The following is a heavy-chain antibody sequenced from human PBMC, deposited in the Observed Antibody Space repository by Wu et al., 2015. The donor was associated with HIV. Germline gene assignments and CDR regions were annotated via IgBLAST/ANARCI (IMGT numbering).Heavy chain of an antibody. D-gene: IGHD2-2*01. CDR2: IIPIFGTA. CDR3: AQAYCSSTSCQNDAFDI. J-gene: IGHJ3*02. CDR1: GGTFSSYA. V-gene: IGHV1-69*05. Sequence: QVQLVQSGAEVKKPGSSVKVSCKASGGTFSSYAISWVRQAPGQGLEWMGGIIPIFGTANYAQKFQGRVTITTDESTSTAYMELSSLRSEDTAVYYCAQAYCSSTSCQNDAFDIWGQGTMVTVSS.